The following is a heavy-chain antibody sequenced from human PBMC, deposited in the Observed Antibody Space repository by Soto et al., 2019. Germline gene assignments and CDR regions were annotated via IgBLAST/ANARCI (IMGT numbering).Heavy chain of an antibody. CDR3: AKDHTMVRGVISQGMDV. J-gene: IGHJ6*02. CDR1: GFTFSSYA. CDR2: ISGSGGST. V-gene: IGHV3-23*01. Sequence: GSLRLSCAASGFTFSSYAMSWVRQAPVKGLEWVSAISGSGGSTYYADSVKGRFTISRDNSKNTLYLQMNSLRAEDTAVYYCAKDHTMVRGVISQGMDVWGQGTTVTVSS. D-gene: IGHD3-10*01.